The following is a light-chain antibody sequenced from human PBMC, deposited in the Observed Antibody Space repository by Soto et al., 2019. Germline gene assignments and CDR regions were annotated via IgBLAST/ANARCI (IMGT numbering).Light chain of an antibody. Sequence: IQMTQSPSSLSASVGDRVTITCRASQSISKYLNWYQQKPGKAPKLLIYAASSLHSGVPSRFSGSGSGTDFTLSISSLQPEDFATYYCQQSYSAPPLTFGGGTNVEFK. CDR1: QSISKY. CDR2: AAS. J-gene: IGKJ4*01. V-gene: IGKV1-39*01. CDR3: QQSYSAPPLT.